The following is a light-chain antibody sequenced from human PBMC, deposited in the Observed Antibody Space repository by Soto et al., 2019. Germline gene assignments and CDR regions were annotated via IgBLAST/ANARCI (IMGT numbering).Light chain of an antibody. J-gene: IGKJ4*01. CDR2: AAS. CDR3: LQDYNYLLT. Sequence: ALQMTQAPSSLSASVGDRVTITCRASQGIRNDLGWYQQKPGKAPKLLIYAASSLQSGVASRFSGSGSGTDFTLTISSLQPEDFATYYCLQDYNYLLTFGGGTEVEIK. V-gene: IGKV1-6*01. CDR1: QGIRND.